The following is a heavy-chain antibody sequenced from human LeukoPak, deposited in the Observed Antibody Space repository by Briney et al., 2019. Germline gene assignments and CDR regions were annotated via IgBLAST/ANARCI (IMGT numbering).Heavy chain of an antibody. CDR3: ARARAVRGVIITLGY. Sequence: ASVKVSCKASGYTFTGYYMHWVRQAPGQGLEWMGWINPNSGGTNYAQKFQGRVTMTRDTSISTAYMELSRLRSDDMAVYYCARARAVRGVIITLGYWGQGTLVTVSS. J-gene: IGHJ4*02. CDR2: INPNSGGT. D-gene: IGHD3-10*01. CDR1: GYTFTGYY. V-gene: IGHV1-2*02.